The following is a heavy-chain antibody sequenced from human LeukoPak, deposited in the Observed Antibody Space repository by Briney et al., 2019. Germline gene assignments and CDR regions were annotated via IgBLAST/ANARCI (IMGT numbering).Heavy chain of an antibody. D-gene: IGHD3-3*01. CDR2: ISSSSSYI. J-gene: IGHJ5*02. CDR1: GFTFSSYS. V-gene: IGHV3-21*01. CDR3: ARSHYDFWSGYSAGFDP. Sequence: GASLRLSCAASGFTFSSYSMNWVRQAPGKGLEWVSSISSSSSYIYFADSVKGRFTISRDNAKNSLYLQMNSLRAEDTAVYYCARSHYDFWSGYSAGFDPWGQGTLVTVSS.